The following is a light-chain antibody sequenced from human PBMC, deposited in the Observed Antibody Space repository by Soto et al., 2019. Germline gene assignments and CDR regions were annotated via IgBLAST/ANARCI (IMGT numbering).Light chain of an antibody. V-gene: IGLV3-9*01. CDR1: NIGSKN. CDR2: NDN. J-gene: IGLJ2*01. Sequence: SYELTQPLSVSVALGQTARITCGGSNIGSKNVHWYQQKPSQAPVLVIYNDNSRHSGIPERVSGSNSGSTATLTISRAQAGDEADYYCQVWDTSTALIGGGTKLTVL. CDR3: QVWDTSTAL.